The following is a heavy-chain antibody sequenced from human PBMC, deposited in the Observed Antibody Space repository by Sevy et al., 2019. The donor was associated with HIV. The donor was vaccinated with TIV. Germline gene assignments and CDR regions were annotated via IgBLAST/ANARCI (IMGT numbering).Heavy chain of an antibody. CDR2: ISGSGDTT. D-gene: IGHD1-26*01. J-gene: IGHJ4*02. CDR3: AKESGKYLGGNIDC. Sequence: GGSLRLSCAASGFTFTIYAMTWVRQAPGKGLEWVSGISGSGDTTYYADSVKGRFTISRDNSKNTLYLQMNSLRAEDTAVYYCAKESGKYLGGNIDCWGQGTLVIVSS. CDR1: GFTFTIYA. V-gene: IGHV3-23*01.